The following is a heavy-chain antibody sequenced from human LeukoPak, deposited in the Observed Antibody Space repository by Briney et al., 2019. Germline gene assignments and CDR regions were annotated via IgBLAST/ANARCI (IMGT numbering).Heavy chain of an antibody. CDR2: ISYDGSNK. CDR3: ARARRYCSGGSCGWFDP. J-gene: IGHJ5*02. Sequence: GGSLRLSCAASGFTFSSYDMHWVREAPGRGLEWVAVISYDGSNKYYADSVKGRFTISRDNSKNTLYLQMNSLRAEDTAVYYCARARRYCSGGSCGWFDPWGQRSLVTVSS. CDR1: GFTFSSYD. V-gene: IGHV3-30*04. D-gene: IGHD2-15*01.